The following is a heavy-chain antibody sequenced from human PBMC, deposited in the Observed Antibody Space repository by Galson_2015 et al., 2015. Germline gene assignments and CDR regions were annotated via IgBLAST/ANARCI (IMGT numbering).Heavy chain of an antibody. Sequence: SGSTNYNPSLKSRVTISVDTSKNQFSLKLNSVTAADTALYSCARLYCTRTSCYIDYWGQGTLVAVSS. CDR2: SGST. V-gene: IGHV4-59*01. D-gene: IGHD2-2*02. CDR3: ARLYCTRTSCYIDY. J-gene: IGHJ4*02.